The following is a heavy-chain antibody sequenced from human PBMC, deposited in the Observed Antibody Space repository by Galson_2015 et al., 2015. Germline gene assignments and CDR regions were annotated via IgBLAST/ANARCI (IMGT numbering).Heavy chain of an antibody. CDR3: ATSPIAVADASRVGDY. V-gene: IGHV1-24*01. CDR1: GYTLTELS. Sequence: SVKVSCKVSGYTLTELSMHWVRQAPGKGLEWMGGFDPEDGETIYAQKFQGRVTMIEDTSTDTAYMELSSLRSEDTAVYYCATSPIAVADASRVGDYWGQGPLVTVSS. J-gene: IGHJ4*02. CDR2: FDPEDGET. D-gene: IGHD6-19*01.